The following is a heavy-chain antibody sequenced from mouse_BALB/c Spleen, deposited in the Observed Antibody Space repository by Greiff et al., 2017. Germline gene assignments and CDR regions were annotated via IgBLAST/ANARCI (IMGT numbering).Heavy chain of an antibody. CDR1: GFTFSSYA. D-gene: IGHD2-4*01. V-gene: IGHV5-9-3*01. J-gene: IGHJ3*01. Sequence: EVKLEESGAGLVKPGGSLKLSCAASGFTFSSYAMSWVSQTPEQRLEWVATISSGGSYTYYPDSVKGRFTISRDNATNTLYLQLSRLRSEDTAMYYCARPYEYGDGFAYWGQGTLVTVSA. CDR3: ARPYEYGDGFAY. CDR2: ISSGGSYT.